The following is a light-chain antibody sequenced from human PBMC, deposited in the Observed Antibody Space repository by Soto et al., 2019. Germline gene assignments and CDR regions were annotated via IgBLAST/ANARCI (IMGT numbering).Light chain of an antibody. V-gene: IGKV3-15*01. CDR3: QQYNKWPLT. Sequence: EIVMTQSPATLSVSPGERATLSCRASESASTNLAWYQQRPGQAPWLLIYATSTRATGIPARFTGSGSGTAFTLTISSLQSEDFEVYYCQQYNKWPLTFGGGTKVEIK. J-gene: IGKJ4*01. CDR2: ATS. CDR1: ESASTN.